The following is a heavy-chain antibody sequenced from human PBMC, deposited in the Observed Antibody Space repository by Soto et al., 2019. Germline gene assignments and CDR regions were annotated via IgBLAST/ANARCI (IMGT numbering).Heavy chain of an antibody. D-gene: IGHD3-3*01. Sequence: GGSLRLSCAASGFTFSNAWMSWVRQAPGKGLEWVGRIKSKTDDGTTDYAAPVKGRFTISRDDSKNTLYLQMNSLKTEDTAVYYCTTSGLTTVFGVVIIVDYFDNWGQGSLVTVSS. CDR2: IKSKTDDGTT. CDR1: GFTFSNAW. CDR3: TTSGLTTVFGVVIIVDYFDN. V-gene: IGHV3-15*01. J-gene: IGHJ4*02.